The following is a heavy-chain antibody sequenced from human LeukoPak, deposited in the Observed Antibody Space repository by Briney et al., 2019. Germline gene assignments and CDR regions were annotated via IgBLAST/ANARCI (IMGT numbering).Heavy chain of an antibody. D-gene: IGHD4-17*01. J-gene: IGHJ4*02. V-gene: IGHV4-30-2*01. CDR3: ARDPYGEYYFDY. Sequence: SETLSLTCTVSGGSISSGGYSWSWIRQPPGKGLEWIGYIYHSGSTYYNPSLKSRVTISVDRSKNQFSLKLSPVTAADTAVYYCARDPYGEYYFDYWGQGTLVTVSS. CDR2: IYHSGST. CDR1: GGSISSGGYS.